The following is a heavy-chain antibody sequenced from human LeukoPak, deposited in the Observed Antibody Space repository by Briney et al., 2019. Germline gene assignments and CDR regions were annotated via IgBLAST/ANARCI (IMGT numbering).Heavy chain of an antibody. V-gene: IGHV1-8*03. D-gene: IGHD3-16*02. J-gene: IGHJ3*02. CDR3: ARALVGELSEYDAFDI. CDR2: MNPNSGYT. Sequence: GASVKVSCKASVYTFISHDINWVRQATEQGLEWMGWMNPNSGYTGYAQKFQGRVTITRNTSITTAYMELSSLRSEDTAVYYCARALVGELSEYDAFDIWGQGTMVTVSS. CDR1: VYTFISHD.